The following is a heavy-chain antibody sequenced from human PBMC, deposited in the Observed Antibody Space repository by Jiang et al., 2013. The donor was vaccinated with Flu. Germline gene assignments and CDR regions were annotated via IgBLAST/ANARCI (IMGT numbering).Heavy chain of an antibody. CDR3: ARDRSYGYLKRWYFDL. Sequence: GGGLIQPGGSLRLSCAASGFTVSSNYMSWVRQAPGKGLEWVSVIYSGGSTYYADSVKGRFTISRDNSKNTLYLQMNSLRVEDTAVYYCARDRSYGYLKRWYFDLWGRGTLVTVSS. CDR1: GFTVSSNY. D-gene: IGHD5-18*01. CDR2: IYSGGST. V-gene: IGHV3-53*01. J-gene: IGHJ2*01.